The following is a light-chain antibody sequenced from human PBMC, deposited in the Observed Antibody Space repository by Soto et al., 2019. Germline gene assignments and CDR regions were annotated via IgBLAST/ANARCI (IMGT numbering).Light chain of an antibody. V-gene: IGKV1-9*01. CDR3: QQLDNYPIT. J-gene: IGKJ5*01. Sequence: LLTQSPSSLSASFGDRVAITCRASHGINTYLAWYQQEPGKAPKLLIYAASTLLPGVPSRFSGSGSGTDFTLTISSLQPEDFATYYCQQLDNYPITFGQGTRLEI. CDR2: AAS. CDR1: HGINTY.